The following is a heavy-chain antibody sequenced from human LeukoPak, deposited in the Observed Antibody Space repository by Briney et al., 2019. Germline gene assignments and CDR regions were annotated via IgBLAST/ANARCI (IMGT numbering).Heavy chain of an antibody. Sequence: GGSLRLSCAASGFTFSGYGMRWVRQAPGKGLEWVAIIRLDGSDEYYGDSVKGRFTISRDNSKNTLYLQMNSLRPEDTAVYYCARDHSQNFDYWGQGTLVTVSS. V-gene: IGHV3-30*02. J-gene: IGHJ4*02. CDR2: IRLDGSDE. CDR3: ARDHSQNFDY. D-gene: IGHD5-18*01. CDR1: GFTFSGYG.